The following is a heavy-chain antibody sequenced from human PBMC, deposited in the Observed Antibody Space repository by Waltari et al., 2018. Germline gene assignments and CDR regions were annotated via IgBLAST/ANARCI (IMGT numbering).Heavy chain of an antibody. CDR1: GYSISSGYY. CDR2: ISHSGST. Sequence: QVQLQESGPGLVKPSETLSLTCAVSGYSISSGYYWGWIRQPPGKGLEWIVSISHSGSTYYNPSLKSRVTISVDTSKNQFSLKLSSVTAADTAVYYCARNIHYYYYMDVWGKGTTVTVSS. J-gene: IGHJ6*03. V-gene: IGHV4-38-2*01. CDR3: ARNIHYYYYMDV.